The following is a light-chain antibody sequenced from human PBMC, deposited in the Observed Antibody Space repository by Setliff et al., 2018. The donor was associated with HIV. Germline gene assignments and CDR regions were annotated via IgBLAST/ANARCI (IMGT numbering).Light chain of an antibody. CDR3: AAWDDSLNSRRL. V-gene: IGLV1-47*01. Sequence: QSVLTQPPSASGTPGQNVTISCSGGRSNIGSNFVYWYQQLPGTAPKLLIYRNIQRPSGVPARFSGSKSGTSASLAISGLRSEDEAHYYCAAWDDSLNSRRLFGGGTQLTVL. J-gene: IGLJ2*01. CDR2: RNI. CDR1: RSNIGSNF.